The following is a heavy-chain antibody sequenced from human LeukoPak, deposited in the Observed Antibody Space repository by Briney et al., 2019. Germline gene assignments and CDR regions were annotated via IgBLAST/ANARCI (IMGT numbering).Heavy chain of an antibody. V-gene: IGHV3-7*01. J-gene: IGHJ6*02. CDR3: AREDIVVVPARGPNYYYYYGMDV. CDR2: IKQDGSEK. CDR1: GFTFSSYW. D-gene: IGHD2-2*01. Sequence: GGSLRLSCAASGFTFSSYWMSWVRQAPGKGLEWVANIKQDGSEKYYVDSVKGRFTISRDNAKNSLYLQMNSLRAEDTAVYYCAREDIVVVPARGPNYYYYYGMDVWGQGTTVTVSS.